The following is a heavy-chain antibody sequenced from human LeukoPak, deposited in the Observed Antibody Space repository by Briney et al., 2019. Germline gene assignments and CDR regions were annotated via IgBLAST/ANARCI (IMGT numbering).Heavy chain of an antibody. J-gene: IGHJ4*02. V-gene: IGHV3-66*02. CDR1: GFTVSSNY. Sequence: GGSVRLSCAASGFTVSSNYMSWVRQAPGKGLEWVSVIYSGGSTYYADSVKGRFTISRDNSKSTLYLQMNSLRAEDTAVYYCASAFPKYSNYSHWGQGTLVTVSS. CDR3: ASAFPKYSNYSH. CDR2: IYSGGST. D-gene: IGHD4-11*01.